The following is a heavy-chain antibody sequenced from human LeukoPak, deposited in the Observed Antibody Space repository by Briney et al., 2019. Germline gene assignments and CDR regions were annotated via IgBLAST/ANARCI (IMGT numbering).Heavy chain of an antibody. CDR2: ISRSSTYI. V-gene: IGHV3-21*04. D-gene: IGHD3-10*01. CDR3: AKDGQIWFGELLLNY. CDR1: GLTFSSYN. J-gene: IGHJ4*02. Sequence: PGGSLRLSCAASGLTFSSYNMNWVRQAPGKGLEWVSSISRSSTYISYADSVKGRFTISRDNSKNTLYLQMNSLRAEDTAVYYCAKDGQIWFGELLLNYWGQGTLVTVSS.